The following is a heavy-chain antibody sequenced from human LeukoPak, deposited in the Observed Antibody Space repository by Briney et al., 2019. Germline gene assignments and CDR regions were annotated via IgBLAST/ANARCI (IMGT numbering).Heavy chain of an antibody. CDR3: AELGITMIGGV. D-gene: IGHD3-10*02. J-gene: IGHJ6*04. Sequence: GGSLRLSCAASGFTFSSHWMTWVRQAPAQGLEWVANIKRDGSEIYYVESVKGRFTISRDNAKNSLYLQMNSLRAEDTAVYYCAELGITMIGGVWGKGTTVTISS. V-gene: IGHV3-7*01. CDR2: IKRDGSEI. CDR1: GFTFSSHW.